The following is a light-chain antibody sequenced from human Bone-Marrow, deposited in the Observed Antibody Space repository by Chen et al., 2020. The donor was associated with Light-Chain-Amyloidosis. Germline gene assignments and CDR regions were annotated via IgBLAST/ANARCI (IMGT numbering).Light chain of an antibody. V-gene: IGKV3-20*01. J-gene: IGKJ2*03. Sequence: IVLTQSPGTLSLPPGERATLSCRASLSVTSSNLAWYQQKPGQAPRLLIYAASIRATGIPDRFSGSGSGTDFTLIISRLEPEDFALYYCHQYGLSPYSFGQGTKLEIK. CDR2: AAS. CDR1: LSVTSSN. CDR3: HQYGLSPYS.